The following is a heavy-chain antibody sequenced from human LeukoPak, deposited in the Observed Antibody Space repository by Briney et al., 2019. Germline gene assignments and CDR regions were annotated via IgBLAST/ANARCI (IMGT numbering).Heavy chain of an antibody. D-gene: IGHD3-22*01. CDR1: GDSISSGDYY. CDR3: APGNSGYYFV. CDR2: IYYSGST. J-gene: IGHJ4*02. V-gene: IGHV4-39*07. Sequence: SQTLSLTCTVSGDSISSGDYYWSWIRQPPGKGLEWIGSIYYSGSTYYNPSLKSRVTISVDTSKNQFSLKLSSVTAADTAVYYCAPGNSGYYFVWGQGTLVTVSS.